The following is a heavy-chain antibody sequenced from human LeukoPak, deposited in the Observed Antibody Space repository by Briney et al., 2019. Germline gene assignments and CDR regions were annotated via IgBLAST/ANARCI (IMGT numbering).Heavy chain of an antibody. Sequence: GESLKISCKGSGYSFISYWIAWVRQMPGKGLEWMGAIYPGDSDTRYSPSFQGQVTISTDKSISTAYVQWNSLKASDSAMYYCARHLGGSGWVLDYWGQGTLVTVSS. CDR3: ARHLGGSGWVLDY. V-gene: IGHV5-51*01. CDR2: IYPGDSDT. J-gene: IGHJ4*02. D-gene: IGHD6-19*01. CDR1: GYSFISYW.